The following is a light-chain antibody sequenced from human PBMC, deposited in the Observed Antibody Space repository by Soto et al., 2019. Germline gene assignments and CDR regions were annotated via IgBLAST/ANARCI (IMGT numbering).Light chain of an antibody. CDR3: CSYAGSSTFVV. Sequence: QSALTQPASVSGSPGQSITISCTGSSSDVGSYNLVSWYQQHPGKAPKLMIYVGDKRPSGVSNRFSGSKSGNTASLTISGLQAEDEADYYCCSYAGSSTFVVFGGGTKVTVL. J-gene: IGLJ2*01. V-gene: IGLV2-23*01. CDR1: SSDVGSYNL. CDR2: VGD.